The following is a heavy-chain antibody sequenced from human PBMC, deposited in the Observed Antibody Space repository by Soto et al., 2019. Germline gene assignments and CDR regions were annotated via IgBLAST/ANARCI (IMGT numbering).Heavy chain of an antibody. CDR2: INHSRST. V-gene: IGHV4-34*01. D-gene: IGHD3-9*01. Sequence: SETLSLTCPVYGGSFSDYYWSWIRQPPGKGLEWIGEINHSRSTNYNPSLKSRVTISVDTSKNQFSLKLSSVTAADTAVYYCARGDILTGSRNWFDPWGQGILVTVSS. CDR3: ARGDILTGSRNWFDP. CDR1: GGSFSDYY. J-gene: IGHJ5*02.